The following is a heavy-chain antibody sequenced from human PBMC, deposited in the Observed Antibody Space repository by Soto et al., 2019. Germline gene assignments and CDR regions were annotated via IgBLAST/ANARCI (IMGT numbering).Heavy chain of an antibody. V-gene: IGHV3-30-3*01. Sequence: QVQLVESGGGVVQPGRSLRLSCAASGFTFSSYAMHWVRQAPGKGLEWVAVISYDGSNKYYADSVKGRFTISRDNSKNTLYLQMNSLRAEDTAVYYCARDLVMGSSSWLYYYYYGMEVWGQGTTVTVSS. CDR1: GFTFSSYA. J-gene: IGHJ6*02. CDR2: ISYDGSNK. D-gene: IGHD6-13*01. CDR3: ARDLVMGSSSWLYYYYYGMEV.